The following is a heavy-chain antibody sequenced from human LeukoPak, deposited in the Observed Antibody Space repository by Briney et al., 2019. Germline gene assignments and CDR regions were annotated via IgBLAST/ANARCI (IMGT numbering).Heavy chain of an antibody. V-gene: IGHV1-69*13. CDR1: GGTFSSYA. D-gene: IGHD2-2*01. Sequence: SVKVSCKASGGTFSSYAISWVRQAPGQGLEWMGGIIPIFGTANYAQKFQGRVTITADESTSTAYMELSSLRSEDTAVYYCARDFGRYCSSTSCYDGLQAFDIWGQGTMVTVSS. J-gene: IGHJ3*02. CDR3: ARDFGRYCSSTSCYDGLQAFDI. CDR2: IIPIFGTA.